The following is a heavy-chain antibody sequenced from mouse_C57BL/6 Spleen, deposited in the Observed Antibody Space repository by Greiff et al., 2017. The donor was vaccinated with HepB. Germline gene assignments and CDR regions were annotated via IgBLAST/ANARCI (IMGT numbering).Heavy chain of an antibody. CDR3: ARIYYDYDVWFAY. CDR1: GYTFTSYG. Sequence: QVQLKESGAELARPGASVKLSCKASGYTFTSYGISWVKQRTGQGLEWIGEIYPRSGNTYYNEKFKGKATLTADKSSSTAYMELRSLTSEDSAVYFCARIYYDYDVWFAYWGQGTLVTVSA. J-gene: IGHJ3*01. CDR2: IYPRSGNT. V-gene: IGHV1-81*01. D-gene: IGHD2-4*01.